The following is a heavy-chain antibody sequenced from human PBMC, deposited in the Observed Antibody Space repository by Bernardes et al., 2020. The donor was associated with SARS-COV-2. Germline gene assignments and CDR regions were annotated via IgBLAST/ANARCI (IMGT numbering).Heavy chain of an antibody. V-gene: IGHV4-39*01. Sequence: SETLSLTCAVSGDSISGSSYYWGWIRQPPGKGLEWIGTVYYSGSTYYNPSLKSRVTISVDTSKNQFSLKLSSVTAADTAVYYCARQHLGGVTIFGVVTTDRYFDYWGQGTLVTVSS. CDR3: ARQHLGGVTIFGVVTTDRYFDY. D-gene: IGHD3-3*01. CDR2: VYYSGST. J-gene: IGHJ4*02. CDR1: GDSISGSSYY.